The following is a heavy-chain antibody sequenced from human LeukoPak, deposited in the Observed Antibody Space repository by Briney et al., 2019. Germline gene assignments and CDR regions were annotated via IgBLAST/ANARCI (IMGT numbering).Heavy chain of an antibody. CDR1: GDSISSSSYY. D-gene: IGHD6-13*01. CDR3: ARGSDTAAGLY. J-gene: IGHJ4*02. V-gene: IGHV4-39*07. Sequence: SETLSLTCTVSGDSISSSSYYWAWIRQPPGKGLEWIGEINHSGSTNYNPSLKSRVSISVDSSKNQFSLKVSTVTAADTAVYYCARGSDTAAGLYWGQGTLVTVSS. CDR2: INHSGST.